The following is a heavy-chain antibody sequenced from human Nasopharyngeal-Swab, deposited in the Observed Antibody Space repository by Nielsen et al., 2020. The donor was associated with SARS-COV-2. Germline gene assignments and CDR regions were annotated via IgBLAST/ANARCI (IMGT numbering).Heavy chain of an antibody. V-gene: IGHV4-34*01. CDR2: INHSGST. J-gene: IGHJ6*02. CDR3: ARVKGIAAANYYYGMDV. CDR1: GGSFSGYY. D-gene: IGHD6-13*01. Sequence: TLSLTCAVYGGSFSGYYWSWIRQPPGKGLEWIGEINHSGSTNYNPSLKSRVTISVDTSKNQFSLKLSSVTAADTAVYYCARVKGIAAANYYYGMDVWGQGTTVTVSS.